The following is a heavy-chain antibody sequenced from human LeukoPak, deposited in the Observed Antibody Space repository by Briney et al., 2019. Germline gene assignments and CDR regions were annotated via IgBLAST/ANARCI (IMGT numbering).Heavy chain of an antibody. CDR2: IRYDGSNK. D-gene: IGHD1-26*01. J-gene: IGHJ4*02. Sequence: GGSLRLSCAASGFTFSSYGMHWVRQAPGKGLEWVAFIRYDGSNKYYADSVKGRFTISRDNSKNTLYLQMNSLRAEDTAVYYCAKDPSLPYRPSRILGYFDYWGQGTLVTVSS. V-gene: IGHV3-30*02. CDR3: AKDPSLPYRPSRILGYFDY. CDR1: GFTFSSYG.